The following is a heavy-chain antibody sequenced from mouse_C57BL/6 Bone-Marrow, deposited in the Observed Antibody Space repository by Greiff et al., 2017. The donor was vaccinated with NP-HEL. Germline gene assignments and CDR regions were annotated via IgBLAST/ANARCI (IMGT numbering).Heavy chain of an antibody. D-gene: IGHD1-1*01. CDR1: GYTFTDYY. CDR3: ARSYYGTLYYFDY. V-gene: IGHV1-76*01. J-gene: IGHJ2*01. CDR2: IYPGSGNT. Sequence: QVQLQQSGAELVRPGASVKLSCKASGYTFTDYYINWVKQRPGQGLEWIARIYPGSGNTYYNEKFKGKATLTAEKSSSTASMQLSSLTTEDSAVYFCARSYYGTLYYFDYWGQGTTLTVSS.